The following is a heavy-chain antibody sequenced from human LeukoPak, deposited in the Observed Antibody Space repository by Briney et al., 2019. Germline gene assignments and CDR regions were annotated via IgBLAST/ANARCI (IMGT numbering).Heavy chain of an antibody. Sequence: GGSLRLSCAASGFTFSTFAMIWVRQPPGKGLEWVSSIFPSGGEIHYADSVRGRFTISRDNSKRTLSLQMNSLRDEDTAIYYCATYRQALSPFESWGQGTLVTVSS. V-gene: IGHV3-23*01. D-gene: IGHD5-18*01. CDR1: GFTFSTFA. CDR3: ATYRQALSPFES. CDR2: IFPSGGEI. J-gene: IGHJ4*02.